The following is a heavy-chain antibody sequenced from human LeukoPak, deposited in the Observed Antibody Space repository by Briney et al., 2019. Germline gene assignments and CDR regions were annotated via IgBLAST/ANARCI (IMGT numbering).Heavy chain of an antibody. J-gene: IGHJ4*02. Sequence: GSLRLSCAASGFTFSDYYMSWIRQAPGKGLEWVAVIWYDGSNKYYADSVKGRFTISRDNSKNTLYLQMNSLRAEDTAVYYCARELSYGDYGDYWGQGTLVTVSS. CDR3: ARELSYGDYGDY. V-gene: IGHV3-33*08. D-gene: IGHD4-17*01. CDR2: IWYDGSNK. CDR1: GFTFSDYY.